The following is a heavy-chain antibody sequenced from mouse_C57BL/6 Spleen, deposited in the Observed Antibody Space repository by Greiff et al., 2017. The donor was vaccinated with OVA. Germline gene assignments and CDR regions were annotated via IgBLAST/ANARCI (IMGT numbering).Heavy chain of an antibody. D-gene: IGHD2-5*01. V-gene: IGHV14-4*01. Sequence: EVKLMESGAELVRPGASVKLSCTASGFNIKDDYMHWVKQRPEQGLEWIGWIDPENGDTEYASKFQGKATITADTSSNTAYLQLSSLTSEDTAVYYCTTILPAYYSNYGYFDVWGTGTTVTVSS. CDR1: GFNIKDDY. J-gene: IGHJ1*03. CDR2: IDPENGDT. CDR3: TTILPAYYSNYGYFDV.